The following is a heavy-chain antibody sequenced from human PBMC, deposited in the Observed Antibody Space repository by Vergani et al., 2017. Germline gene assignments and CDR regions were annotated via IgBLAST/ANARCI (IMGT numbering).Heavy chain of an antibody. CDR2: FDPEDGET. Sequence: QVQLVQSGAEVQKPGASVKVSCKVSGYTLTELSMHWVRQAPGEGLEWMGGFDPEDGETIYAQKIQSRVTMTEDTSTDTAYMELSSLRSEDTAVYSCATDKVGATTFWYFDLWGRGTLVTVSS. J-gene: IGHJ2*01. V-gene: IGHV1-24*01. CDR1: GYTLTELS. CDR3: ATDKVGATTFWYFDL. D-gene: IGHD1-26*01.